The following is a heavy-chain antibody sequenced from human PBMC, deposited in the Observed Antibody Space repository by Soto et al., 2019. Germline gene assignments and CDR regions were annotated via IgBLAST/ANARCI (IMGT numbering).Heavy chain of an antibody. J-gene: IGHJ6*02. D-gene: IGHD5-18*01. V-gene: IGHV4-34*01. CDR3: ARDRSYGYYYYYGMDV. CDR1: GLSFSGYY. CDR2: INHSGST. Sequence: SETLSLTCAVYGLSFSGYYWSWIRQPPGKGLEWIGEINHSGSTNYNPSLKSRVTISVDTSKNQISLKLSSVTAADTAVYYCARDRSYGYYYYYGMDVWGQGTTVTVSS.